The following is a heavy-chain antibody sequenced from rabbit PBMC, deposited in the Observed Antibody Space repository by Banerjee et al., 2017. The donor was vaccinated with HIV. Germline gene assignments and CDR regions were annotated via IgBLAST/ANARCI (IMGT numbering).Heavy chain of an antibody. CDR3: ARDLAGVIGWNFGL. CDR2: IYTSSGNT. CDR1: GSDISSNA. Sequence: QEQLVESGGGLVQPEGSLTLTCKASGSDISSNAMCWVRQAPGKGLELIACIYTSSGNTVYASWAKGRFTISKTSSTTVTLQMTSLTAADTTTYICARDLAGVIGWNFGLWGPGTLVTVS. J-gene: IGHJ4*01. D-gene: IGHD4-1*01. V-gene: IGHV1S45*01.